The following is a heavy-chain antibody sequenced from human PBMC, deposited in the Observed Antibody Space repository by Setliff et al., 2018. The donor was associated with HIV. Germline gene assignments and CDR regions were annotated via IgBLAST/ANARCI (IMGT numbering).Heavy chain of an antibody. CDR3: ASARIPTGGTSTSFDY. V-gene: IGHV3-23*01. Sequence: PGGSLRLSCAASGFTFKNFAMSWVRQSPGKGLEWVSGIIGSGVNTYNADSVKGRFTISRDNSKNTLYLQVNSLRPEDTAVYYCASARIPTGGTSTSFDYWGQGTLVTVSS. D-gene: IGHD1-1*01. CDR1: GFTFKNFA. CDR2: IIGSGVNT. J-gene: IGHJ4*02.